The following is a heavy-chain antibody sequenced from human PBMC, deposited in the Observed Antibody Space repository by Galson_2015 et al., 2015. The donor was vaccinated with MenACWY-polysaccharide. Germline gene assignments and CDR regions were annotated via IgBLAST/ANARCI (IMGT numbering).Heavy chain of an antibody. J-gene: IGHJ1*01. V-gene: IGHV3-7*01. CDR1: GFTFSTYW. CDR2: IKQDGSEK. Sequence: SLRLSCAASGFTFSTYWMTWVRQAPGKGLEWVANIKQDGSEKHYVDSVKGRFTISRDNAENSLYLQMNSLRAEDTAVYYCATAPSLHVGQHWGQGTLVIVSS. D-gene: IGHD5-24*01. CDR3: ATAPSLHVGQH.